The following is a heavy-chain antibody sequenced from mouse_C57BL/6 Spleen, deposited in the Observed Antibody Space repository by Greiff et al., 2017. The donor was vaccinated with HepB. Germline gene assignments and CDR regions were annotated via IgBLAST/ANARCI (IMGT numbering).Heavy chain of an antibody. V-gene: IGHV1-69*01. CDR2: IDPSDSYT. CDR1: GYTFTSYW. D-gene: IGHD2-3*01. J-gene: IGHJ1*03. CDR3: ARAFYDGYWYFDV. Sequence: QVQLQQPGAELVMPGASVKLSCKASGYTFTSYWMHWVKQRPGQGLEWIGEIDPSDSYTNYNQKFKGKSTLTVDKSSSTAYMQLSSLTSEDSAVYYCARAFYDGYWYFDVRGTGTTVTVSS.